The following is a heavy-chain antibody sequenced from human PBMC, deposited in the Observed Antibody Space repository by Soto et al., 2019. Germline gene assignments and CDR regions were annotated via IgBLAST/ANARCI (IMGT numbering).Heavy chain of an antibody. CDR1: GFTFSDHY. D-gene: IGHD2-21*02. CDR3: AQVVTGAFDI. J-gene: IGHJ3*02. CDR2: IRNKANSYTT. Sequence: GGSLRLSCAASGFTFSDHYMDWVRQAPGKGLEWVGRIRNKANSYTTDYAASVKGRFTVSTDDSKNSLYLQMNSLKTEDTAVYFCAQVVTGAFDIWGQGTMVTVSS. V-gene: IGHV3-72*01.